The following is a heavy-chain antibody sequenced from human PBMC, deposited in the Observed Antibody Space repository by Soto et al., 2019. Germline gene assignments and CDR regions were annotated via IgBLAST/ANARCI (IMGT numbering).Heavy chain of an antibody. Sequence: GVSLSLSCTASGFSFNTYSMNWVRQAPGKGLEWISAISSGGGSIYYADSVKGRFTISRDNSKNTLYLQMNSLRVEDTAVYYCAKDRMVYAHNWFDPWGQGTLVTVSS. CDR1: GFSFNTYS. V-gene: IGHV3-23*01. CDR2: ISSGGGSI. J-gene: IGHJ5*02. D-gene: IGHD2-8*01. CDR3: AKDRMVYAHNWFDP.